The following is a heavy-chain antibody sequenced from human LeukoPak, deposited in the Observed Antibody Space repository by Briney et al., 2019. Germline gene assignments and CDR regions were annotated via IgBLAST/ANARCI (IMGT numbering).Heavy chain of an antibody. Sequence: GGSLRLSCAASGFTFSSYWMHWVRQAPGKGLVWVSRIDRDASSTSYADSVKGRFTISRDNAKNTLYLQMNSLRVEDTAVYYCAKDKILTGPPYYGMDVWGQGTTVTVSS. CDR2: IDRDASST. CDR3: AKDKILTGPPYYGMDV. CDR1: GFTFSSYW. V-gene: IGHV3-74*01. D-gene: IGHD3-9*01. J-gene: IGHJ6*02.